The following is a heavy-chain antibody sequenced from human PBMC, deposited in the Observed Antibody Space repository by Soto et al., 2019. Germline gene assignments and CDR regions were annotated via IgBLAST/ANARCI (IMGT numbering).Heavy chain of an antibody. V-gene: IGHV4-31*03. Sequence: SSETLSLTCTVSGGSISSGGYYWSWIRQHPGKGLEWIGYIYYSGSTYFNPSLKSRVTISVDTSKNQFSLKLSSVTAADTAVYYCARVRSTTDVGPRLDPWGQGTLVTVSS. CDR1: GGSISSGGYY. J-gene: IGHJ5*02. CDR2: IYYSGST. D-gene: IGHD2-2*01. CDR3: ARVRSTTDVGPRLDP.